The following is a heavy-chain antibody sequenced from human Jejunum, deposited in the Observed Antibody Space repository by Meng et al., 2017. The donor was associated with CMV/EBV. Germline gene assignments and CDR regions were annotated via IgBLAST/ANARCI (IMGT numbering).Heavy chain of an antibody. Sequence: SCAASGFPFSDFHMSWVRQAPGQGLVWLSSITDTYSVSYADSLKGRFTISRDNARNSVYLQMNSLRVEDTAVYYCARRWAVAGLDYWGQGTLVTVSS. CDR1: GFPFSDFH. CDR3: ARRWAVAGLDY. J-gene: IGHJ4*02. V-gene: IGHV3-69-1*01. D-gene: IGHD6-19*01. CDR2: ITDTYSV.